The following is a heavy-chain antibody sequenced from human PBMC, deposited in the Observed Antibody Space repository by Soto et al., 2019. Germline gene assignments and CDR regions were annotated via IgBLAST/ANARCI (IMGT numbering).Heavy chain of an antibody. CDR2: IYWADDK. CDR1: GFSLSSTRMA. D-gene: IGHD6-19*01. V-gene: IGHV2-5*02. J-gene: IGHJ4*02. CDR3: AHIVVAGLGYYFVS. Sequence: QITLKESGPTLVKPTQTLTLTCTFSGFSLSSTRMAVGWIRQPPGKALEWLALIYWADDKRYSPFLKSRLTNPKYTSKNQVVLTMSHMDPVDTARYYCAHIVVAGLGYYFVSWGQGTLVTVSS.